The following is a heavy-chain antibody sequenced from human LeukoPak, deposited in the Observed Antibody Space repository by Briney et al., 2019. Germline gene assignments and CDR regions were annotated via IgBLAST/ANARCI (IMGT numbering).Heavy chain of an antibody. J-gene: IGHJ6*03. D-gene: IGHD3-10*01. V-gene: IGHV1-18*01. CDR1: GYTFTSYG. CDR2: ISAYNGNT. Sequence: ASVKVSCKASGYTFTSYGISWVRQAPGQGLEWMGWISAYNGNTNYAQKLQGRVTMTTDTSTSTAYMELRSLRSDDTAVYYCARVGMVRGVIIRTTGPYYMDVWGKGTAVTVSS. CDR3: ARVGMVRGVIIRTTGPYYMDV.